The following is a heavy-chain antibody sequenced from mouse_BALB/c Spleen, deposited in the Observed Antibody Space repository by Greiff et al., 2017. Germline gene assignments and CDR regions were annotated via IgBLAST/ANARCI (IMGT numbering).Heavy chain of an antibody. Sequence: QVQLKQSGAELVKPGASVKLSCKASGYTFTSYYMYWVKQRPGQGLEWIGEINPSNGGTNFNEKFKSKATLTVDKSSSTAYMQLSSLTSEDSAVYYCTREGYYGSSWFAYWGQGTLVTVSA. CDR1: GYTFTSYY. CDR3: TREGYYGSSWFAY. D-gene: IGHD1-1*01. V-gene: IGHV1S81*02. CDR2: INPSNGGT. J-gene: IGHJ3*01.